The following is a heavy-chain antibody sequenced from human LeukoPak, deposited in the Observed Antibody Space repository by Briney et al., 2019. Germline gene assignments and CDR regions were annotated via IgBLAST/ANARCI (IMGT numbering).Heavy chain of an antibody. D-gene: IGHD1-26*01. V-gene: IGHV3-48*03. CDR3: ARGASGSYELWFDP. CDR2: ISSSGSTI. CDR1: GFTFSSYE. Sequence: PGGSLRLSCAASGFTFSSYEMNWVRQAPGKGLEWVSYISSSGSTIYYADSVKGRFTISRDSAKNSLYLQMNSLRAEDTAVYYCARGASGSYELWFDPWGQGTLVTVSS. J-gene: IGHJ5*02.